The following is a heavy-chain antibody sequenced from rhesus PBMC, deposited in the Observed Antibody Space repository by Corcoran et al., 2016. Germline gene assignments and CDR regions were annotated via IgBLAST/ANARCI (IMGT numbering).Heavy chain of an antibody. CDR2: IYGSGSST. D-gene: IGHD6-13*01. Sequence: QLQLQESGPGLVKPSETLSVTCAVSGGSISSNYWSWIRQPPGKGLEWIGRIYGSGSSTNYNPSLKSRVTLSVDTSKNQLSLKLSSVTAADTAVYYCARPLAAGMDFDYWGQGVLVTVSS. CDR3: ARPLAAGMDFDY. V-gene: IGHV4-169*01. CDR1: GGSISSNY. J-gene: IGHJ4*01.